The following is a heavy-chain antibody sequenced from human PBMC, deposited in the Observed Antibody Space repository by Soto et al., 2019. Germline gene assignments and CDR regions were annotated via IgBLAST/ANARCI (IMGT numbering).Heavy chain of an antibody. CDR2: IYHSGSA. Sequence: QVHLQESGPGLVKPSGTLSLSCAVSXXXXXXXXXXXWVRQSPGKGLEWIGEIYHSGSASYNSALXSRVXXSTXXXXXXXXXXXXXXXXXXXXXXXXXXXXYACLEYWGQGTLVTVSS. CDR3: XXXXYACLEY. CDR1: XXXXXXXXX. V-gene: IGHV4-4*02. D-gene: IGHD2-2*01. J-gene: IGHJ4*02.